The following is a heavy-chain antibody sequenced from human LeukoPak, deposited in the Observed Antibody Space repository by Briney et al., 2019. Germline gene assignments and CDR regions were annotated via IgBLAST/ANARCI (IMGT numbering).Heavy chain of an antibody. CDR2: ISGSGATT. CDR1: GFTFSSYG. Sequence: GGSLRLSCAASGFTFSSYGMSWVRQAPGKGLEWVSTISGSGATTYYADSVKGRFTISRDNSKNTMYLQMNSLRAEDTAVYYCAELGITMIGGVWGKGTTVTISS. D-gene: IGHD3-10*02. V-gene: IGHV3-23*01. J-gene: IGHJ6*04. CDR3: AELGITMIGGV.